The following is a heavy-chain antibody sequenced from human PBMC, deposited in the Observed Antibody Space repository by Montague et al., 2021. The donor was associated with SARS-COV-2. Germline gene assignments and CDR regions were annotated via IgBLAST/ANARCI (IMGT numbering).Heavy chain of an antibody. CDR1: GYSISSSNW. CDR3: AESADHNYFLDS. D-gene: IGHD5-24*01. J-gene: IGHJ4*02. V-gene: IGHV4-28*01. CDR2: IYHTGST. Sequence: SETLSLTCAVSGYSISSSNWWGWIRRAPGRGLEWIGYIYHTGSTYYNPSLKSRVTMSVDKSNNLFSLELSSVTAVDTAVYYCAESADHNYFLDSWGQGTPVTVSS.